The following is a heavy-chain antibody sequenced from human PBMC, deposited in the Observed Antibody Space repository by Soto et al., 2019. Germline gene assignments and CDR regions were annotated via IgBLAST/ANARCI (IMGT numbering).Heavy chain of an antibody. CDR3: IRSHCGGDCPPGDY. D-gene: IGHD2-21*02. CDR1: GFTFSGSA. CDR2: IRSKVNSYAT. Sequence: EVQLVESGGGLVQPGGSLKLSCAASGFTFSGSAMHWVRQASGKGLEWVGRIRSKVNSYATAYAASLKGRFTISRDDSKNTAYLQMNSLKTEDTAVYYCIRSHCGGDCPPGDYWGQGTLVTVSS. V-gene: IGHV3-73*02. J-gene: IGHJ4*02.